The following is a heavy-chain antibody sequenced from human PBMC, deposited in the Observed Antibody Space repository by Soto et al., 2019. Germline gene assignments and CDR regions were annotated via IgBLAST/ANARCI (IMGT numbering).Heavy chain of an antibody. J-gene: IGHJ3*02. Sequence: GGSLRLSCAASGFTFSSYWMHWVRQAPGKGLVWVSRINSDGSSTSYADSVKGRFTISRDNAKNTLYLQMNSLRAEDTAVYYCASWVRGDLDAFDIWGQGTMVTVSS. V-gene: IGHV3-74*01. CDR2: INSDGSST. CDR3: ASWVRGDLDAFDI. D-gene: IGHD2-21*02. CDR1: GFTFSSYW.